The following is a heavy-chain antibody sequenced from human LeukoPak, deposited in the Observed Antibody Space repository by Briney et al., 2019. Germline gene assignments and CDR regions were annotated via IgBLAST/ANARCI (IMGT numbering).Heavy chain of an antibody. V-gene: IGHV1-46*01. Sequence: ASVKVSCKASGYTFTSYYMHWVRQAPGQGLEWMGIINPSGGSTSYAQKFQGRVTITADESTSTAYMELSSLRSEDTAVYYCARGLFNLDFDWWGTDYYYYMDVWGKGTTVTISS. D-gene: IGHD3-9*01. J-gene: IGHJ6*03. CDR2: INPSGGST. CDR3: ARGLFNLDFDWWGTDYYYYMDV. CDR1: GYTFTSYY.